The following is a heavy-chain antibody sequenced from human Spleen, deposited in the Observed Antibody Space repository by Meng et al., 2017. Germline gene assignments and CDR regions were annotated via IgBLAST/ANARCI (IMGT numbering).Heavy chain of an antibody. V-gene: IGHV4-30-2*01. CDR1: GGTISSGGYY. CDR2: IYHNGRT. Sequence: QLPLQESGSGLVEPSQTLSLTCTVSGGTISSGGYYWRWIRQHPGKGLEWLAEIYHNGRTIHNPSLMRRVTISVDKSKNHFFLNLSSVTTASTAVYYCARAPDYWGQGTLVTVSS. J-gene: IGHJ4*02. CDR3: ARAPDY.